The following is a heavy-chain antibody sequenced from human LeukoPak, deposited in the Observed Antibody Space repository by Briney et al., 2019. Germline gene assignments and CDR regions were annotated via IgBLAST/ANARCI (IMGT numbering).Heavy chain of an antibody. J-gene: IGHJ4*02. CDR3: ARDGETGPLFDY. Sequence: PSQTLSLTCTVSGGSISSGGYYWSWIRQPPGKGLEWIGYIYYSGSTNYNPSLKSRVTISVDTSKNQFSLKLSSVTAADTAVYYCARDGETGPLFDYWGQGTLVTVSS. CDR1: GGSISSGGYY. D-gene: IGHD1-1*01. CDR2: IYYSGST. V-gene: IGHV4-61*08.